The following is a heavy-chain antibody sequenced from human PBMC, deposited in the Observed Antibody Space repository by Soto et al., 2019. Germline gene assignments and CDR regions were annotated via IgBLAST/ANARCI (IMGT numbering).Heavy chain of an antibody. D-gene: IGHD4-17*01. CDR1: GLTFSKYG. CDR3: AKDRDYAGVASFLDY. Sequence: PGGSLRLSCAVSGLTFSKYGMHWVRQAPGRGLEWVAVISADGNSKFYAASVGGRFAISRDDSKNTLSLQMNSLRPEDTAVYYCAKDRDYAGVASFLDYWGLGTLVTVSS. V-gene: IGHV3-30*18. J-gene: IGHJ4*02. CDR2: ISADGNSK.